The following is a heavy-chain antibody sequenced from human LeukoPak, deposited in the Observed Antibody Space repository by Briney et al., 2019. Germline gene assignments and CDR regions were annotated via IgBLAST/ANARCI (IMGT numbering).Heavy chain of an antibody. Sequence: QAGGSLRLSCSASGFIFSSHWMTWVRQAPGKGLEWVASIKEDGSEKNYVDSVKGRFTISNDNAKNSLYLQMKSLRDEDKDVYSCARGYSALGYWGQGTLVTVSS. CDR2: IKEDGSEK. CDR1: GFIFSSHW. J-gene: IGHJ4*02. D-gene: IGHD6-13*01. CDR3: ARGYSALGY. V-gene: IGHV3-7*01.